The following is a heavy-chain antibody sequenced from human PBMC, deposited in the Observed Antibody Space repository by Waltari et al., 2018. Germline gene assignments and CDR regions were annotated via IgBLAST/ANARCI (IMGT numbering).Heavy chain of an antibody. CDR3: ARKEGVTGTPYYFDY. J-gene: IGHJ4*02. Sequence: QVQLQESGPGLVKPSGTLSLTCAVSGGSISSSNWWSWICQPPGKGLEWIGEINHSGSTNYNPSLKSRVTISVDTSKNQFSLKLSSVTAADTAVYYCARKEGVTGTPYYFDYWGQGTLVTVSS. V-gene: IGHV4-4*02. CDR2: INHSGST. CDR1: GGSISSSNW. D-gene: IGHD1-7*01.